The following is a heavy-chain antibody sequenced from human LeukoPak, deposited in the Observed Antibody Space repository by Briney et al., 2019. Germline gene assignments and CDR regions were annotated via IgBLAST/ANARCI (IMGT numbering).Heavy chain of an antibody. V-gene: IGHV3-74*01. CDR2: INSDGSST. D-gene: IGHD6-19*01. CDR1: GFTFSSYW. CDR3: ARGTRLAVAGRYVDY. Sequence: PGGSLRLSCAASGFTFSSYWMHWVRQAPGKGLVWVSRINSDGSSTSYADSVKGRFTISRDNAKNSLYLQMNSLRAEDTAVYYCARGTRLAVAGRYVDYWGQGTLVTVSS. J-gene: IGHJ4*02.